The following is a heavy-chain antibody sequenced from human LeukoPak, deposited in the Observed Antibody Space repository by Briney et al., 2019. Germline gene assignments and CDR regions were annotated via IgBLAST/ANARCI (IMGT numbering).Heavy chain of an antibody. D-gene: IGHD1-26*01. CDR2: LYTSGST. V-gene: IGHV4-4*07. J-gene: IGHJ3*02. Sequence: SETLSLTCTVSGGSINNDFLTWVRQPAGKALEWIGRLYTSGSTTYSPSLKSRVTMSLDTSMTQFSLKLKSVTAADTAVYYCAGGGSPHIWGQGTMVTVSS. CDR3: AGGGSPHI. CDR1: GGSINNDF.